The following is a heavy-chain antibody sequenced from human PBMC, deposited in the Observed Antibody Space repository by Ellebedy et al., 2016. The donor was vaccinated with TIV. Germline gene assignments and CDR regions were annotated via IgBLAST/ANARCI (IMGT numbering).Heavy chain of an antibody. Sequence: GGSLRLSXAASGFTFSSYAMTWVRQAPGKGLEWVSSISGSGSNTYYADSFKGRFTTSRDNSKNSLYLQMNSLRAEDTAVYFCAKYCGADSCYGGFDYWGQGVLVTVSS. D-gene: IGHD2-15*01. J-gene: IGHJ4*02. CDR1: GFTFSSYA. CDR3: AKYCGADSCYGGFDY. CDR2: ISGSGSNT. V-gene: IGHV3-23*01.